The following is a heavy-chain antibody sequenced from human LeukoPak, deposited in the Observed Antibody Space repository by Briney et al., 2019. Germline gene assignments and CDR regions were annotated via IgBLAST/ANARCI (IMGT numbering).Heavy chain of an antibody. D-gene: IGHD3-22*01. CDR3: ASVYYDSSGYSDQFDI. CDR1: GGSFSGYY. Sequence: PSETLSLTCAVYGGSFSGYYWSWIRQPPGKGLEWIGEINHSGSTNYNPSLKSRVTISVDTSKNQFSLKLRSVTAADTAVYYCASVYYDSSGYSDQFDIWGQGTMVTVSS. CDR2: INHSGST. J-gene: IGHJ3*02. V-gene: IGHV4-34*01.